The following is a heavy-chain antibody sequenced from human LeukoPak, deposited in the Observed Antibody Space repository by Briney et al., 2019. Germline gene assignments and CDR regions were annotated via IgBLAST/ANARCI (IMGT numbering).Heavy chain of an antibody. CDR1: GGTFSSYT. V-gene: IGHV1-69*02. J-gene: IGHJ5*02. CDR2: IIPILGIA. Sequence: SVKVSCKASGGTFSSYTISWVRQAPGQGLEWMGRIIPILGIANYAQKFQGRVTITADKSTSTAYMELSSLRSEDTAVYYCARHPKTYFGVASNWFDPWGQGTLVTVSS. D-gene: IGHD3-3*01. CDR3: ARHPKTYFGVASNWFDP.